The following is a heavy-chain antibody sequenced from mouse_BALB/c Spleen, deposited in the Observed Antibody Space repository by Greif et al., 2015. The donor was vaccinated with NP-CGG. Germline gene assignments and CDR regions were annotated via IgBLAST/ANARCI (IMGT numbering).Heavy chain of an antibody. Sequence: EVKLQESGPSLVKPSQTLSLTCSVTGDSITSGYWNWIRKFPGNKLEYMGYISYSGRTYYNPSLKSRISITRDTSKNQYYLQLNSVTTEDTATYYCARGNWDGDWYFDVWGAGTTVTVSS. V-gene: IGHV3-8*02. CDR3: ARGNWDGDWYFDV. CDR1: GDSITSGY. D-gene: IGHD4-1*01. J-gene: IGHJ1*01. CDR2: ISYSGRT.